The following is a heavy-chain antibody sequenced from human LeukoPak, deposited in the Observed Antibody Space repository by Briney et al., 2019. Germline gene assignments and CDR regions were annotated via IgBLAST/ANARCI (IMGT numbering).Heavy chain of an antibody. J-gene: IGHJ4*02. V-gene: IGHV6-1*01. CDR2: TYYRSRLYN. D-gene: IGHD1-1*01. CDR1: GDSVSNNSAS. CDR3: ARLQRGLYSFDY. Sequence: SQTLSLTCAISGDSVSNNSASWNWIRQSPSRGLEWLGRTYYRSRLYNDYAASVQSRIILNPDTSENQFSLQLNSVTPEDTAVYYCARLQRGLYSFDYWGQGTLVTVSS.